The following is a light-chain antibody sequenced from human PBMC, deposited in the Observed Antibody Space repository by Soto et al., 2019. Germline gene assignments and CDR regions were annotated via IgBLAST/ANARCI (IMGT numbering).Light chain of an antibody. CDR2: ATS. Sequence: DIQMTQSPSSLSASVGDRVTITCRASQNIESYLSWYQQKPGMAPKLLIFATSSLQIGVPSRFSGGRSGTDFTLTISNLQPEDFATYYCQQSYNTLWTFGQGTKVEIK. V-gene: IGKV1-39*01. J-gene: IGKJ1*01. CDR3: QQSYNTLWT. CDR1: QNIESY.